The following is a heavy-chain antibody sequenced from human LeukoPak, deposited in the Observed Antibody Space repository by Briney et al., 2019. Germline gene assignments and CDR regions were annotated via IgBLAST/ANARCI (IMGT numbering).Heavy chain of an antibody. V-gene: IGHV5-51*01. CDR1: GYSFTDFW. CDR2: IHPADSDT. D-gene: IGHD6-13*01. J-gene: IGHJ4*02. Sequence: GESLKISCKAPGYSFTDFWIGWVRQLPGKGLEWMGNIHPADSDTRYSPSFQGHVTISADKSINTAYLQWTSLNASGTAMYYCARTYTSGWCANWGQRTLVTVSS. CDR3: ARTYTSGWCAN.